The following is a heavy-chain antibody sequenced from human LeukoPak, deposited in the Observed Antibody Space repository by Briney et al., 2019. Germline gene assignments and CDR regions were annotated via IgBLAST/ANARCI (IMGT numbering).Heavy chain of an antibody. Sequence: PGGSLRLSCAASGFTFSSYGMSWVRQAPGKGPEWVSGISASGGSTYYADSVKGRFTISRDNSKNTLYLQMNSLRADDTAVYYCAKRYTAYDYGAFDIWGQGTMVTVSS. CDR3: AKRYTAYDYGAFDI. CDR2: ISASGGST. D-gene: IGHD5-12*01. V-gene: IGHV3-23*01. J-gene: IGHJ3*02. CDR1: GFTFSSYG.